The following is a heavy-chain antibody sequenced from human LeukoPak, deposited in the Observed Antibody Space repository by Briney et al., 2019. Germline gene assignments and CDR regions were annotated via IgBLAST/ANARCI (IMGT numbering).Heavy chain of an antibody. Sequence: GRSLRLSCAASGFTFSSYAMHWVRQAPGKGLEWVAVISYDGSNKYYADSMKGRFTISRDNSKNTLYLQMNSLRAEDTAVYYCARDGGYSYGYTFDYWGQGTLVTVSS. D-gene: IGHD5-18*01. J-gene: IGHJ4*02. CDR3: ARDGGYSYGYTFDY. V-gene: IGHV3-30*04. CDR2: ISYDGSNK. CDR1: GFTFSSYA.